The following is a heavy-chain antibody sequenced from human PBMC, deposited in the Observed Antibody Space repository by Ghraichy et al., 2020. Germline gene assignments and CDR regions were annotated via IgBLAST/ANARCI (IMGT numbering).Heavy chain of an antibody. D-gene: IGHD3-16*02. CDR1: GGSISSGGYY. J-gene: IGHJ3*02. Sequence: SETLSLTCTVSGGSISSGGYYWSWIRQHPGKGLEWIGYIYYSGSTYYNPSLKSRVTISVDTSKNQFSLKLSSVTAADTAVYYCATRFMITFGGVIVGGAFDIWGQGTMVTVSS. CDR2: IYYSGST. CDR3: ATRFMITFGGVIVGGAFDI. V-gene: IGHV4-31*03.